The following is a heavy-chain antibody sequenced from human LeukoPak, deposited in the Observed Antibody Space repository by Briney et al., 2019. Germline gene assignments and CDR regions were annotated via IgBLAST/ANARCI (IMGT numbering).Heavy chain of an antibody. V-gene: IGHV4-39*01. Sequence: PSETLSLTXTVSGGPITAHDNYWGWIRQPPGKGLEWIGTISYSGNTYYNPSLQSRVTMSIDTPRNKFSLKLSYVTAADTAVYYCARLYFDFWSGYSDPWGQGTQVTVSS. J-gene: IGHJ5*02. CDR2: ISYSGNT. D-gene: IGHD3-3*01. CDR3: ARLYFDFWSGYSDP. CDR1: GGPITAHDNY.